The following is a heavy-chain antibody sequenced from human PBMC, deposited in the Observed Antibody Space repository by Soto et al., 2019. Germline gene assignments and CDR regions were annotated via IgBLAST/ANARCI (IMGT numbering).Heavy chain of an antibody. V-gene: IGHV3-23*01. CDR1: GFTFSSYA. J-gene: IGHJ6*02. Sequence: GGSLRLSCAASGFTFSSYAMSWVRQAPGKGLEWVSAISGSGGSTYYADSVKGRFTISRDNSKNTLYLQMNSLRAEDTAVYYCAKEDGYYDILTGYPLGLYGMDVWGQGTTVTVSS. D-gene: IGHD3-9*01. CDR3: AKEDGYYDILTGYPLGLYGMDV. CDR2: ISGSGGST.